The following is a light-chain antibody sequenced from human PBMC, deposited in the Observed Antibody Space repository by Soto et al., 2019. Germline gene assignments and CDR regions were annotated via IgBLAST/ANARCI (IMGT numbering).Light chain of an antibody. V-gene: IGKV1-5*01. CDR1: QNINAW. CDR3: QHYSLYSPWT. CDR2: DAS. J-gene: IGKJ1*01. Sequence: DIQMTQSPSSLSVSVGDRFTLTSLPSQNINAWLAWYQKRPXQAPKLXXYDASTVQSGVPSRFSGSGSGTELTLTISSLQTDDSANYYCQHYSLYSPWTFGQGTKVDIK.